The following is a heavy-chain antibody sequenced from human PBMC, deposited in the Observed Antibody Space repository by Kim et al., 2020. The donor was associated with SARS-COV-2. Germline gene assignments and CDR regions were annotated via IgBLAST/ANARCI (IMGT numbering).Heavy chain of an antibody. CDR3: ARGSMVRGVRFDY. CDR2: INAGNGNT. J-gene: IGHJ4*02. V-gene: IGHV1-3*01. Sequence: ASVKVSCKASGYTFTSYAMHWVRQAPGQRLEWMGWINAGNGNTKYSQKFQGRVTITRDTSASTAYMELSSLRSEDTAVYYCARGSMVRGVRFDYWGQGTLVTVSS. CDR1: GYTFTSYA. D-gene: IGHD3-10*01.